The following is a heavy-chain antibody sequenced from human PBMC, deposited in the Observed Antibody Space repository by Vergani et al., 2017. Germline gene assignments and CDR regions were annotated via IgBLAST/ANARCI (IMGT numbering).Heavy chain of an antibody. CDR2: IYYSGST. CDR3: ARPVLLWFGEHLDAFDI. Sequence: QVQLQESGPGLVKPSETLSLTCTVSGGSISSSSYYWGWIRQPPGKGLEWIGSIYYSGSTYYNPSLKSRVTISVDTSKNQFSRKLSSVTAADPAVYYCARPVLLWFGEHLDAFDIWGQGTMVTVSS. D-gene: IGHD3-10*01. J-gene: IGHJ3*02. CDR1: GGSISSSSYY. V-gene: IGHV4-39*07.